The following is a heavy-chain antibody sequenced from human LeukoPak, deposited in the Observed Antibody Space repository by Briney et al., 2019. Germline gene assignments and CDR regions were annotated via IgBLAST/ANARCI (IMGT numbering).Heavy chain of an antibody. CDR3: ARPLVRTRYYFDY. D-gene: IGHD2-8*01. Sequence: GGSLRLSCAASGFTFSSYGMHWVRQAPGKGLEWVAVISYDGSNKYYAGSVKGRFTISRDNSKNTLYLQMNSLRAEDTAVYYCARPLVRTRYYFDYWGQGTLVTVSS. V-gene: IGHV3-30*03. J-gene: IGHJ4*02. CDR1: GFTFSSYG. CDR2: ISYDGSNK.